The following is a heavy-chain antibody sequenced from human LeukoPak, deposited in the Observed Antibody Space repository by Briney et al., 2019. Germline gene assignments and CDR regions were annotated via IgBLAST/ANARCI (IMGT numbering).Heavy chain of an antibody. CDR2: IIPILGIA. J-gene: IGHJ4*02. CDR3: AIDSSGYYSRGYFDY. CDR1: GGTFSSYT. Sequence: GASVKVSCKASGGTFSSYTISWVRQAPGQGLEWMGRIIPILGIANYAQKFQGRVTITADKSTSTAYMELSSLRSEDTAVYYCAIDSSGYYSRGYFDYWGQGTLVTVSS. V-gene: IGHV1-69*02. D-gene: IGHD3-22*01.